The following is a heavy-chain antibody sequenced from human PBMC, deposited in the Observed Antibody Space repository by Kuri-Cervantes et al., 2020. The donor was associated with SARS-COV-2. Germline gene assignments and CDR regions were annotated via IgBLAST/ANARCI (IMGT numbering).Heavy chain of an antibody. V-gene: IGHV4-39*07. Sequence: SETLSLTCTVSGGSISSSSYYWGWIRQPPGKGLEWIGSIYYSGSTYYNPSLKSRVTMSVDTSKNQFSLKLSSVTAADTAVYYCARENDYGDSGYYYYYMDVWGKGTTVTVSS. J-gene: IGHJ6*03. CDR3: ARENDYGDSGYYYYYMDV. CDR2: IYYSGST. CDR1: GGSISSSSYY. D-gene: IGHD4-17*01.